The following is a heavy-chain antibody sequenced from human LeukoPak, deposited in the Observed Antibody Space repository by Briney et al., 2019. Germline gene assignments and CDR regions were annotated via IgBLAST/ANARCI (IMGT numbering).Heavy chain of an antibody. CDR2: ISSSSSYI. CDR1: GFAFSSYS. Sequence: PGGSLRLSCAASGFAFSSYSMNWVRQAPGKGLDWVSSISSSSSYIYYADSVKGRFTISRDNAKNSLYLQMNSLRAEDTAVYYCARDRGYSSGWFDYWGQGTLVTVSS. CDR3: ARDRGYSSGWFDY. J-gene: IGHJ5*01. D-gene: IGHD6-19*01. V-gene: IGHV3-21*01.